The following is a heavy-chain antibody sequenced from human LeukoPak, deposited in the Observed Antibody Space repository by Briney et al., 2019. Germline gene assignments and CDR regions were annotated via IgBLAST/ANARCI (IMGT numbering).Heavy chain of an antibody. CDR1: GGSISSSY. D-gene: IGHD3-22*01. CDR3: ARIFTDSSDYYSEY. V-gene: IGHV4-59*01. CDR2: IYYSGST. J-gene: IGHJ4*02. Sequence: PSETLSLTCSVPGGSISSSYWSWIRQPPGKGLEWIGYIYYSGSTNYNPSLKSRVTISVDTSKNQFSLKLSSVTAADTAVYYCARIFTDSSDYYSEYWGQGALVTVSS.